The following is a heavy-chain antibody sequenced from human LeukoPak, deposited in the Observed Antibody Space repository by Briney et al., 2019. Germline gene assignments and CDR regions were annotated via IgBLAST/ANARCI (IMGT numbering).Heavy chain of an antibody. CDR3: ARHARYGSGSIYYFDY. D-gene: IGHD3-10*01. V-gene: IGHV4-59*08. J-gene: IGHJ4*02. CDR1: GGSISSYY. Sequence: SETLSLTCTVSGGSISSYYWSWIRQPPGKGLEWIGYIYYSGSTNYNPSLKSRVTISVDTSKNQFSLKLSSVTAADTAVYYCARHARYGSGSIYYFDYWGQGTLVTVSS. CDR2: IYYSGST.